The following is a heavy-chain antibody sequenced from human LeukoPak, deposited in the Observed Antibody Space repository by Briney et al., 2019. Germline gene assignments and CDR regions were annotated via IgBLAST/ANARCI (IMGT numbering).Heavy chain of an antibody. J-gene: IGHJ4*02. V-gene: IGHV3-30*18. Sequence: GGSLRLSCAASGFTFSSYGMHWVRQAPGKGLEWVAVISYDGSNKYHADSVKGRFTISRDNSKNTLYLQMNSLRAEDTAVYYCAKGPPYGSGSYPFDYWGQGTLVTVSS. CDR2: ISYDGSNK. D-gene: IGHD3-10*01. CDR1: GFTFSSYG. CDR3: AKGPPYGSGSYPFDY.